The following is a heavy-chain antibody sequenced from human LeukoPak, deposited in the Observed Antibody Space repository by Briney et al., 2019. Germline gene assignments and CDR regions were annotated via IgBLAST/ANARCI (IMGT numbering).Heavy chain of an antibody. CDR2: INHSGST. CDR1: GGSFSGYY. D-gene: IGHD3-3*01. Sequence: SETLSLTCAVYGGSFSGYYWSWIRQPPGKGLEWIGEINHSGSTNYNPSLKSRVTISVDTSKNQFSLKLSSVTAADTAVYYCARAITIFGVVQSPRGNMDVWGKGTTVTVSS. V-gene: IGHV4-34*01. CDR3: ARAITIFGVVQSPRGNMDV. J-gene: IGHJ6*03.